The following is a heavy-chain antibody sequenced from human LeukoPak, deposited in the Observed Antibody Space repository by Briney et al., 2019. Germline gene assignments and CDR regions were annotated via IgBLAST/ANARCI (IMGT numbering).Heavy chain of an antibody. CDR1: GGSISSYY. V-gene: IGHV4-4*07. J-gene: IGHJ3*02. D-gene: IGHD6-13*01. CDR3: ARVGRYSRKYAFDI. Sequence: SETLSLTCTVSGGSISSYYWSWIRQPAGKGLEWIGRIYTSGSTNYNPSLKSRVTMSVDTSKNQFSLKLSSVTAADTAVYYCARVGRYSRKYAFDIWGQGTMVTVSS. CDR2: IYTSGST.